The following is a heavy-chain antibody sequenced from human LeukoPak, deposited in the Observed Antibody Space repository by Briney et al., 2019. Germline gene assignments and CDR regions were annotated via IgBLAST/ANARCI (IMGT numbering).Heavy chain of an antibody. CDR1: TCSIYCYH. CDR3: AVGYCSGGSCYGVDY. CDR2: IYTSGSN. J-gene: IGHJ4*02. Sequence: SETLSLTCTVSTCSIYCYHWRWLPPAAGLGRVWFGRIYTSGSNNSNPSLKSRVTMSVDTSKNQFFLKLSSVTAADTAVYYVAVGYCSGGSCYGVDYWGQGTLVTVSS. D-gene: IGHD2-15*01. V-gene: IGHV4-4*07.